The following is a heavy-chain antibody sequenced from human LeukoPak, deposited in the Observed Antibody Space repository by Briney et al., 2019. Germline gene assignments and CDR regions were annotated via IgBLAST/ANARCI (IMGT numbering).Heavy chain of an antibody. CDR2: TSYDGSNK. J-gene: IGHJ4*02. V-gene: IGHV3-30*03. CDR3: ARYCSGVSCYSGYDY. CDR1: GFTFSSYG. Sequence: GGSLRLSCAASGFTFSSYGMHWVRQAPGKGLEWVAVTSYDGSNKYYADSVKGRFTISRDNSKNTLYLQMGSLRAEGMAVYYCARYCSGVSCYSGYDYWGQGTLVTVSS. D-gene: IGHD2-15*01.